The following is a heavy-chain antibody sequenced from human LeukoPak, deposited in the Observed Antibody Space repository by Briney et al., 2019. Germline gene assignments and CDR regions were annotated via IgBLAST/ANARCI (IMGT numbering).Heavy chain of an antibody. V-gene: IGHV4-30-4*08. J-gene: IGHJ4*02. CDR2: IYYSGTT. CDR3: ARGRWFGELSPGDY. Sequence: SETLSLTCAVYGGSFIGYDWTWIRQPPGKGLEWIGYIYYSGTTYYNPSLKSRVTISLDTSKNQFSLKLSSVTAADTAVYFCARGRWFGELSPGDYWGQGTLVTVSS. CDR1: GGSFIGYD. D-gene: IGHD3-10*01.